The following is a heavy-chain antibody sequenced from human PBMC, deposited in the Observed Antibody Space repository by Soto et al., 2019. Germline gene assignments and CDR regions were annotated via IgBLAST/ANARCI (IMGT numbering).Heavy chain of an antibody. J-gene: IGHJ4*02. D-gene: IGHD3-3*01. CDR3: AKADASGYNSLLFEK. V-gene: IGHV3-23*01. CDR1: GFSFTNYA. CDR2: ISRSGGDI. Sequence: EVQLLESGGGLVQPGGSLRLSCAASGFSFTNYAMSWIRRAPGKGLEWVSAISRSGGDIYYADSVKGRFTISRDNTKNAVYVQMNSLRAEDTGIYYCAKADASGYNSLLFEKWGQGTLVNASS.